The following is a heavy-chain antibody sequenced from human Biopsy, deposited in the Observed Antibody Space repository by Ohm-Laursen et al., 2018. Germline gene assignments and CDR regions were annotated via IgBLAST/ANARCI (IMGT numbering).Heavy chain of an antibody. D-gene: IGHD3-3*01. Sequence: ASVKVSCKASGYTFTNYGISWVRQAPGQGLEWMGWISPYNGDTDYAQKLQGRVTMTTDTSTSTAYMDLRSLRSDDTAVYYCARDRWPHVTLLGLVVFDFWGQGILVIVSS. V-gene: IGHV1-18*01. CDR2: ISPYNGDT. J-gene: IGHJ4*02. CDR3: ARDRWPHVTLLGLVVFDF. CDR1: GYTFTNYG.